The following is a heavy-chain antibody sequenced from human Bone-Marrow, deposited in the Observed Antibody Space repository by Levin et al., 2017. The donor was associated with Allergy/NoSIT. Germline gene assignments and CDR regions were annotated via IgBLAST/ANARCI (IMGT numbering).Heavy chain of an antibody. Sequence: PGGSLRLSCITSGFIFNSEGMHWVRQAPGKGLEWVALISFDGSKKYYGDTVKGRFIISRDNSKNTLFLQMDNLRPEDTALYYCAKESLLLDSWGQGTLVTVSS. CDR3: AKESLLLDS. CDR2: ISFDGSKK. CDR1: GFIFNSEG. J-gene: IGHJ4*02. D-gene: IGHD2/OR15-2a*01. V-gene: IGHV3-30*02.